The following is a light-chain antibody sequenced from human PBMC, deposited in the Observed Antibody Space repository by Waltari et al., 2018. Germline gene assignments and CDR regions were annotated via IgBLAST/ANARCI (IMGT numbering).Light chain of an antibody. CDR2: HAS. CDR3: QNHEKLPAT. CDR1: QSVSGF. V-gene: IGKV3-20*01. Sequence: EIVLTQSPGTLSLSPGERATLACRASQSVSGFIAWYQQKPGQAPRLRIYHASNRATGIPDRFSGSGSGTYFSLTISRLEPEDFAVYYCQNHEKLPATFGQGTKVEI. J-gene: IGKJ1*01.